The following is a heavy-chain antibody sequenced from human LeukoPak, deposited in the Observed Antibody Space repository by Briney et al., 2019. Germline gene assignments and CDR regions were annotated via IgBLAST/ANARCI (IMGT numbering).Heavy chain of an antibody. CDR2: INTDGSST. J-gene: IGHJ3*02. D-gene: IGHD3-16*01. CDR3: ARIGLTDAFDI. Sequence: AGGSLRLSCAASGFTFSSYWMHWVRQAPGKGLVWVSRINTDGSSTSYADSVKGRFTISRDNAKNTLYLQMNSLRAEDTAVYYCARIGLTDAFDIWGQGTMVTVSS. CDR1: GFTFSSYW. V-gene: IGHV3-74*01.